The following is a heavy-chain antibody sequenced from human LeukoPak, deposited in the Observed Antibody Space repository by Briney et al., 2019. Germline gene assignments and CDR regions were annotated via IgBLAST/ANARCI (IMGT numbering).Heavy chain of an antibody. Sequence: SQTLSLTCAISGDSVSSNSAAWSWIRQSPSRGLEWLGRTYYRSKWYSDYAVSVKSRITINPDTSKNQFSLQPNSVTPEDTAVYYCARDVRHDYVWGSYRLEFDYWGQGTLVTVSS. D-gene: IGHD3-16*02. CDR1: GDSVSSNSAA. CDR2: TYYRSKWYS. CDR3: ARDVRHDYVWGSYRLEFDY. J-gene: IGHJ4*02. V-gene: IGHV6-1*01.